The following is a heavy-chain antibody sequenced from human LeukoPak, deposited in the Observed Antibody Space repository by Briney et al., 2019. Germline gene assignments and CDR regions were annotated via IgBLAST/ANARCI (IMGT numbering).Heavy chain of an antibody. V-gene: IGHV1-18*01. CDR1: GYTFTSYG. Sequence: ASVKVSCKTSGYTFTSYGISWVRQAPGQGLEWMGWISAYNGNTNYAQKLQGRVTMTTDTSTSTAYMELRSLRSDDTAVYYCARASPAHVAVNYWGQGTLVTVSS. CDR3: ARASPAHVAVNY. CDR2: ISAYNGNT. J-gene: IGHJ4*02. D-gene: IGHD4-23*01.